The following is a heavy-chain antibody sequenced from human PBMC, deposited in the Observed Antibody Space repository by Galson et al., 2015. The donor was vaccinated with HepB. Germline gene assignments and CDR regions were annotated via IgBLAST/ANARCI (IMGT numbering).Heavy chain of an antibody. D-gene: IGHD3-3*01. V-gene: IGHV3-9*01. Sequence: SLRLSCAASGFTFDDYAMHWVRQAPGKGLEWVSGISWNSGSIGYADSVKGRFTISRDNAKNSLYLQMNSLRAEDTALYYCAKAITIFGVVMQPDLDYWGQGTLVTVSS. CDR1: GFTFDDYA. J-gene: IGHJ4*02. CDR3: AKAITIFGVVMQPDLDY. CDR2: ISWNSGSI.